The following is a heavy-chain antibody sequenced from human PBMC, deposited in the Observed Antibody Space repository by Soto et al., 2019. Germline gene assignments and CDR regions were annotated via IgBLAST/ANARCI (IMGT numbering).Heavy chain of an antibody. CDR2: ISGTGYGT. Sequence: PGGSLRLSCAVSGFTFDDNAMHWVRQAPEKGLEWVSGISGTGYGTYYADSVKGRFTISRDSSNNTLYLQMNSLRGEDTAIYYCAKARQAQSHYYYGMDVWGQGTPVTVSS. CDR1: GFTFDDNA. CDR3: AKARQAQSHYYYGMDV. D-gene: IGHD6-19*01. V-gene: IGHV3-23*01. J-gene: IGHJ6*02.